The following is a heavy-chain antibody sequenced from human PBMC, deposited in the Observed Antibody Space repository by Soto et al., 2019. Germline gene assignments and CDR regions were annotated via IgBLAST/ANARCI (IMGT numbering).Heavy chain of an antibody. Sequence: SGPTLANPTQPFTLTCTFSGFSFTTAGVAVGWIRQTPGGALEWLTLIYYNDDRRFSPSLKTRLTITGDTSKNQVVLSLTNVDPGDTATYFCAHSDGGYEIIYFDFWGQGIPVTVSS. CDR3: AHSDGGYEIIYFDF. J-gene: IGHJ4*02. D-gene: IGHD5-12*01. V-gene: IGHV2-5*01. CDR1: GFSFTTAGVA. CDR2: IYYNDDR.